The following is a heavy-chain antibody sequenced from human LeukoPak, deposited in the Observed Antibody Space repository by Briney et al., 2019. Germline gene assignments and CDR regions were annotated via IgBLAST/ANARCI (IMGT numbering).Heavy chain of an antibody. CDR2: IYYSGST. CDR1: GGSISNYY. D-gene: IGHD2-15*01. Sequence: PSETLSLTCTVSGGSISNYYWSCIRQTPGKGLEWIGYIYYSGSTSYNPSLKSRVTIPVDTSKNQFSLRLSSETAADTAVYFCARYCSGVSCYSRALDYWGQGTLVTVSS. V-gene: IGHV4-59*01. CDR3: ARYCSGVSCYSRALDY. J-gene: IGHJ4*02.